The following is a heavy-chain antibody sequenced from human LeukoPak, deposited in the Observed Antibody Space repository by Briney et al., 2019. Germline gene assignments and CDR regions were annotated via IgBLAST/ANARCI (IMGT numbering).Heavy chain of an antibody. D-gene: IGHD3-22*01. CDR2: INHSGST. Sequence: SETLSLXCAVYGGSFSGYYWSWIRQPPGKGLEWIGEINHSGSTNYNPSLKSRVTISVDTSKNQFSLKLSSVTAADTAVYYCATQLYYDSSGYYFDYWGQGTLVTVSS. J-gene: IGHJ4*02. V-gene: IGHV4-34*01. CDR1: GGSFSGYY. CDR3: ATQLYYDSSGYYFDY.